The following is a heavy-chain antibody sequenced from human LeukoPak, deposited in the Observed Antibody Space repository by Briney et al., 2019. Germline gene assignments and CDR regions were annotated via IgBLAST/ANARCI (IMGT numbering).Heavy chain of an antibody. Sequence: SETLSLTCTVSGGSISSSSYYWGWIRQPPGKGLEWIGSIYYSGSTYYNPSLKSRVTISVDTSKNQFSLKLSSVTAADTAVYYCAREGAWELPTGDRFDPWGQGTLVTVSS. CDR1: GGSISSSSYY. J-gene: IGHJ5*02. CDR3: AREGAWELPTGDRFDP. V-gene: IGHV4-39*07. CDR2: IYYSGST. D-gene: IGHD1-26*01.